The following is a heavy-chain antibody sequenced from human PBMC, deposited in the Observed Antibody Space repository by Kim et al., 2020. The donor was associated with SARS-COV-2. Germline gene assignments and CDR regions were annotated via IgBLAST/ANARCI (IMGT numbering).Heavy chain of an antibody. CDR3: ASGVTMVRGATYYYYGMDV. CDR2: ISSSSSYI. J-gene: IGHJ6*02. CDR1: GFTFSSYS. V-gene: IGHV3-21*01. Sequence: GGSLRLSCAASGFTFSSYSMNWVRQAPGKGLEWVSSISSSSSYIYYADSVKGRFTISRDNAKNSLYLQMNSLRAEDTAVYYCASGVTMVRGATYYYYGMDVWGQGTTVTVSS. D-gene: IGHD3-10*01.